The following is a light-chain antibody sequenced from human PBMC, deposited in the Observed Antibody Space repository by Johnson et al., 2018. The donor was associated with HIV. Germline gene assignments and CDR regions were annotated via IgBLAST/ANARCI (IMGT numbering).Light chain of an antibody. CDR2: RNH. CDR3: AAWDDSLNGSYV. J-gene: IGLJ1*01. V-gene: IGLV1-44*01. CDR1: TSNIGSNT. Sequence: QSVLTQPPSASETPGQRVTISCYGSTSNIGSNTVSWYQQLPGTAPKLLIYRNHQRPSGVPDRISGSKSGTSASLAISGLQAADEADYYCAAWDDSLNGSYVVGTGTKVTVL.